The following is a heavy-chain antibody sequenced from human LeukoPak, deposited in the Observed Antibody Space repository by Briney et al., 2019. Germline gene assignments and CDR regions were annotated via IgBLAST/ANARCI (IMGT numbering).Heavy chain of an antibody. V-gene: IGHV1-8*01. Sequence: GASVKVSCKASGYTFTSYDISGVRQASGQGLEWVGWMNPNSGNTAYAQKFQGRVTMTRDTSVSTAYLELSSLRSEDTAVYYCARDPTVKDGSDIWGQGTMVTVSS. D-gene: IGHD4-11*01. J-gene: IGHJ3*02. CDR1: GYTFTSYD. CDR2: MNPNSGNT. CDR3: ARDPTVKDGSDI.